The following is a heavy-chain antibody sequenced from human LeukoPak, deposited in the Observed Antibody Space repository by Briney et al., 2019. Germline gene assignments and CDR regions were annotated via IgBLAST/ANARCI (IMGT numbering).Heavy chain of an antibody. V-gene: IGHV4-39*01. CDR1: GGSITSRYDY. CDR2: MYYSGST. D-gene: IGHD3-10*01. CDR3: ARHPNYYGSGSRNWFDP. Sequence: PPETLSLTCTVSGGSITSRYDYWGWIRQPPGTGLEWIGSMYYSGSTYYNPSLESRVTISVDTSKNQFSLKLSSVTAADTAVYYCARHPNYYGSGSRNWFDPWGQGTLVAVSS. J-gene: IGHJ5*02.